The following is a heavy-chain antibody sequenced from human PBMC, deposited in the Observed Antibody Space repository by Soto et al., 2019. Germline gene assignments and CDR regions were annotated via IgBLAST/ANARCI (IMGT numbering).Heavy chain of an antibody. CDR2: ITPDGTEQ. J-gene: IGHJ2*01. CDR3: AKRGILGAQGMAYFDL. D-gene: IGHD1-26*01. V-gene: IGHV3-30*18. CDR1: GSTFNTYA. Sequence: QVQLMESGGGVVQPGRSLSLSGEASGSTFNTYAMHWVRPAPGKGLEGGAVITPDGTEQYYADSVKGRFTISRDNSKNTLYLQMNSLGLEDMSIYHCAKRGILGAQGMAYFDLWGRGTLVTVSS.